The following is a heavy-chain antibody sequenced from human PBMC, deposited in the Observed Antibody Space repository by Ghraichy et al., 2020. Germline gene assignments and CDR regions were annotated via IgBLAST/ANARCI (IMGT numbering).Heavy chain of an antibody. CDR1: GGSISSSSYY. D-gene: IGHD2-21*01. Sequence: PETLSLTCTVSGGSISSSSYYWGWIRQPPGKGLEWIGSIYYSGSTYYNPSLKSRVTISVDTSKNQFSLKLSSVTAADTAVYYCARRGGHYSSDYWGQGTLVTVSS. V-gene: IGHV4-39*01. CDR2: IYYSGST. J-gene: IGHJ4*02. CDR3: ARRGGHYSSDY.